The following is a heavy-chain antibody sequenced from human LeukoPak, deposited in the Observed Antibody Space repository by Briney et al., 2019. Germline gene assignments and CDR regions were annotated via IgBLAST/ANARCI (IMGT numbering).Heavy chain of an antibody. CDR3: ARGKWNYPFDY. J-gene: IGHJ4*02. CDR2: IYSGDST. V-gene: IGHV3-53*01. CDR1: GFTVSSNY. Sequence: GGSLRLSCAASGFTVSSNYMSWVRQAPGKGLEWVSVIYSGDSTYYAGSAKGRFTISRDNSKNTLYLQMNSLRAEDTAVYYCARGKWNYPFDYWGQGTLVTVSS. D-gene: IGHD1-7*01.